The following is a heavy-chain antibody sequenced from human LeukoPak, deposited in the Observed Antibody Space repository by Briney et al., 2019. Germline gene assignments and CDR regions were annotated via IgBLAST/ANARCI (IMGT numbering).Heavy chain of an antibody. J-gene: IGHJ4*02. Sequence: GGSLRLSCAASGFTFSSYWMHWVRQAPGKGLVWVSRINSDGSSTSYADSVKGRFTISRDNAKITLYLQMNSLRAEDTAVYYCASGIAAAVFDYWGQGTLVTVSS. CDR1: GFTFSSYW. V-gene: IGHV3-74*01. D-gene: IGHD6-13*01. CDR2: INSDGSST. CDR3: ASGIAAAVFDY.